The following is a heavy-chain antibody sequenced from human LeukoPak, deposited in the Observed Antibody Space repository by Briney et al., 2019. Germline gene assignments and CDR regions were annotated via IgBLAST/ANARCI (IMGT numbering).Heavy chain of an antibody. V-gene: IGHV1-24*01. CDR3: ATADLAMVTRAVNAFDI. CDR2: FDPEDGET. D-gene: IGHD5-18*01. J-gene: IGHJ3*02. CDR1: GYTLTELS. Sequence: ASVKVSCKVSGYTLTELSMHWVRQAPGKGLEWMGGFDPEDGETIYAQKLQGRVTMTEDTSTDTAYMELSSLRSEDTAVYYCATADLAMVTRAVNAFDIWGQGTMVTVSS.